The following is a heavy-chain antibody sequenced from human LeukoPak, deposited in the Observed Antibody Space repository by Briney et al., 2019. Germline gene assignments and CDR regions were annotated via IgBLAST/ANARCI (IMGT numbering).Heavy chain of an antibody. V-gene: IGHV1-2*02. J-gene: IGHJ6*02. Sequence: ASVKVSCKASGYTFTGYYMHWVRQAPGQGLEWMGWINPNSGGTNYAQKFQGRVTMTRDTSISTAYMELSRLRSDDTAVYYCAIDERGYSYGPYYYYGMDVWGQGTTVTVSS. CDR3: AIDERGYSYGPYYYYGMDV. CDR2: INPNSGGT. CDR1: GYTFTGYY. D-gene: IGHD5-18*01.